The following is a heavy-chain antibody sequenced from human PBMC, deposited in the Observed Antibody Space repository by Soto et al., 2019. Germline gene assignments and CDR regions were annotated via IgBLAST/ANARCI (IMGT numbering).Heavy chain of an antibody. CDR1: GYSFTGYY. Sequence: HEHLVQSGAEVKRPGASLKVSCKASGYSFTGYYIHWVRQAPGQGLEWMGWINPDSGATNYAQNLQGRVTLTSDTSTSTASMDMTSLISDDPAVYYCARGDYGTGGYPFPYVDYWGQGTLVIVSS. J-gene: IGHJ4*02. V-gene: IGHV1-2*02. CDR3: ARGDYGTGGYPFPYVDY. D-gene: IGHD2-8*02. CDR2: INPDSGAT.